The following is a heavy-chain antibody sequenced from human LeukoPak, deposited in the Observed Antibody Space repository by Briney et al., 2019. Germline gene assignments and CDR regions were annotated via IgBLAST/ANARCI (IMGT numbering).Heavy chain of an antibody. J-gene: IGHJ5*02. D-gene: IGHD2-8*02. CDR1: GGSISSRPYS. Sequence: SETLSLTCTVSGGSISSRPYSWGWIRQPPGKRLEWIGTFHYYGTTYYNPPLESRVTISVDTSKNQFSLNLRSVTAADTAVYYCTTQPTGFPNWVDPWGQGTLVTVSS. CDR2: FHYYGTT. V-gene: IGHV4-39*01. CDR3: TTQPTGFPNWVDP.